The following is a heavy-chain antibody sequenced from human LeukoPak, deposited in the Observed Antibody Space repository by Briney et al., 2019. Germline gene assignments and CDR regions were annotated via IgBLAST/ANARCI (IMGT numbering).Heavy chain of an antibody. CDR1: GFTFSSYA. Sequence: GGSLRLSCAASGFTFSSYAMHWVRQAPGKGLEWVAVISYDGSNKYYADSVKGRFTISRDNSKNTLYLQMNSLRAEDTAVYYCARDDAITMIVVGAFDIWGQGTMVTVSS. D-gene: IGHD3-22*01. CDR3: ARDDAITMIVVGAFDI. CDR2: ISYDGSNK. V-gene: IGHV3-30-3*01. J-gene: IGHJ3*02.